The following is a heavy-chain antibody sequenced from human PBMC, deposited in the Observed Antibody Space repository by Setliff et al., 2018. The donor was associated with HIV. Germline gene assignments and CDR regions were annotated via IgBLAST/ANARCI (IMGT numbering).Heavy chain of an antibody. CDR2: IYDSGIT. V-gene: IGHV4-59*01. CDR1: GGSISDYY. J-gene: IGHJ4*02. D-gene: IGHD2-15*01. CDR3: ARELHGGNWRPFDY. Sequence: PSETLSLTCSVSGGSISDYYWSWIRQPPGRGLEWIGYIYDSGITDHNPSLEGRLTMSVDTSKNQVSLRLKSVTTADTAVYFCARELHGGNWRPFDYWGQGALVTVSS.